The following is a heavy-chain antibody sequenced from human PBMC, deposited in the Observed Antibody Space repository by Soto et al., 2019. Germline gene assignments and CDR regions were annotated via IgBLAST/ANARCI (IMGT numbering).Heavy chain of an antibody. CDR2: IYYSGST. CDR1: GGSISSGNYY. CDR3: ARHDVAGDLGRLRYFDWSYEHNSGMYV. J-gene: IGHJ6*02. Sequence: PSETLSLTCTVSGGSISSGNYYWSWIRQPPGKGLEWIGSIYYSGSTYYNPSLKSRVTISVDTSKNQFSLKLSSVTAADTAVYYCARHDVAGDLGRLRYFDWSYEHNSGMYVWGQGTTVTVSS. D-gene: IGHD3-9*01. V-gene: IGHV4-39*01.